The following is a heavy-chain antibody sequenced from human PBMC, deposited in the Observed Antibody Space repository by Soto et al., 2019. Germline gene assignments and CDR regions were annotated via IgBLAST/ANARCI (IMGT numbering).Heavy chain of an antibody. D-gene: IGHD3-3*01. CDR1: GGSISSSSYY. CDR3: ARSPGVVISYFDY. V-gene: IGHV4-39*01. Sequence: SETLSLTCTVSGGSISSSSYYWGWIRQPPGKGLEWIGSIYYSGSTYYNPSLKSRVTISVDTSKNQFSLKLSSVTAADTAVYYCARSPGVVISYFDYWGQGTLVTVSS. CDR2: IYYSGST. J-gene: IGHJ4*02.